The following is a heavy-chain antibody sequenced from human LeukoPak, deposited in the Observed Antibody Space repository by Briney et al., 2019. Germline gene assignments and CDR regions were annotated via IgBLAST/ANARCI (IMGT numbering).Heavy chain of an antibody. CDR3: AKAILSSGYYYPDY. J-gene: IGHJ4*02. Sequence: QPGGSLRLSCAASGFTFSSYGMHWVRQAPGKGLEWVAFIRYDGGNKYYADSVKGRFTISRDNSKNTLYLQMNSLRAEDTAVYYCAKAILSSGYYYPDYWGQGTLVTVSS. CDR2: IRYDGGNK. V-gene: IGHV3-30*02. CDR1: GFTFSSYG. D-gene: IGHD3-22*01.